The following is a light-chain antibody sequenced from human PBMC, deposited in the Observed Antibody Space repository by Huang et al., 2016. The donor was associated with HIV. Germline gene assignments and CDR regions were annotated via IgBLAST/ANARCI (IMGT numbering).Light chain of an antibody. V-gene: IGKV1-33*01. CDR1: QDISSY. Sequence: IQMTQSPASLSAYVGDRVTISCQANQDISSYLNWYQQKPGKAPRLLIYGATNLQAGGPSRFSGNGSGTDFTITISSLQSEDIATYYCQQYDSLYTFGQGTRLEIK. CDR2: GAT. CDR3: QQYDSLYT. J-gene: IGKJ2*01.